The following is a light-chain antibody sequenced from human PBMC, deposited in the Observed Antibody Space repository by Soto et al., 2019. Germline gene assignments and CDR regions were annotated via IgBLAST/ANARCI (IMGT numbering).Light chain of an antibody. J-gene: IGLJ2*01. Sequence: QSALTQPPSASGSPGQSVTISCTGTSSDVGAYNYVSWYQQHPGKAPKLVIFEVSKRPSGVPDRFSGSKSGNTASLTVSRLQSEDEADYYCSSYAGGNNVVFGGGTNVTVL. V-gene: IGLV2-8*01. CDR2: EVS. CDR3: SSYAGGNNVV. CDR1: SSDVGAYNY.